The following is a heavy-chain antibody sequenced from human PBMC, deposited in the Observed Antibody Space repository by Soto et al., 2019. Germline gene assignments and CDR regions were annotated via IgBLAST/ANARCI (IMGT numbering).Heavy chain of an antibody. J-gene: IGHJ4*02. CDR3: AHRYGGNYYRWYFDS. CDR1: GFSLSTSGAG. Sequence: QNTLKESGPTLVKPTQTLTVTCTFSGFSLSTSGAGVGWIRQSPGKTPEWLALISWKDEKRYNPGLKSRLTITKNASKNQVVLTKTDLDPVDTATYFCAHRYGGNYYRWYFDSWGQGTLVTVSS. CDR2: ISWKDEK. D-gene: IGHD1-26*01. V-gene: IGHV2-5*01.